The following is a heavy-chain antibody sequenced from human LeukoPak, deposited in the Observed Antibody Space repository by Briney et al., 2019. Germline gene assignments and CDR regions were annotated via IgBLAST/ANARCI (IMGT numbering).Heavy chain of an antibody. Sequence: PSETLSLTCAVYGGPFSGYYWSWIRQPPGKGLEWIGEINHSGSTNYNPSLKSRVTISVDTSKNQFSLKLSSVTAADTAVYYCARLQITMVRGVIIGPSFDYWGQGTLVTVSS. CDR3: ARLQITMVRGVIIGPSFDY. CDR2: INHSGST. V-gene: IGHV4-34*01. D-gene: IGHD3-10*01. CDR1: GGPFSGYY. J-gene: IGHJ4*02.